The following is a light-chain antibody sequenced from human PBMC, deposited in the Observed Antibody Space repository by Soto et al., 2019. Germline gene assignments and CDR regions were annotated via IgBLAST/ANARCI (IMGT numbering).Light chain of an antibody. CDR1: RGINVY. Sequence: IHMTPSPSSLSASVGDRVSVPXQAGRGINVYLNWYQQKPGXPPKXXXYDXSNLVRGVPSRFTGSGSGTDFTFTITSLQSDDFATYYCQQLYTYPRTFGQGTKVDI. J-gene: IGKJ1*01. CDR2: DXS. CDR3: QQLYTYPRT. V-gene: IGKV1-33*01.